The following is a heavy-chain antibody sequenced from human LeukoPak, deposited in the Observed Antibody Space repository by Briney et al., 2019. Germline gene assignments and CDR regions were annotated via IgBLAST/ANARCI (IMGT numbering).Heavy chain of an antibody. CDR3: ARHNYDSSGYYYTFDY. V-gene: IGHV3-23*01. D-gene: IGHD3-22*01. CDR1: GFTFSSYA. Sequence: PGGSLRLSCAASGFTFSSYAMSWVRQAPGKGLEWVSAISGSGGSTYYADSVKGRFTISRDNSKNTLYLQMNSLRAEDTAVYYCARHNYDSSGYYYTFDYWGQGTLVTVSS. CDR2: ISGSGGST. J-gene: IGHJ4*02.